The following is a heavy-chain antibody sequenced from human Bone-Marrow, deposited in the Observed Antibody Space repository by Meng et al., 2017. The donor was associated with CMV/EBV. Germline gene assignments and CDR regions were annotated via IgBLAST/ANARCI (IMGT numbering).Heavy chain of an antibody. V-gene: IGHV4-59*01. D-gene: IGHD6-6*01. J-gene: IGHJ4*02. CDR2: IYYSGST. CDR3: AREGQLAAYDY. Sequence: SETLSLTCTVSGGSISSYYWSWIRQPPGKGLEWIGYIYYSGSTNYNPSLKSRVTISVDTSKNQFSLKLSSVTAADTAVHYCAREGQLAAYDYWGQGTLVTVSS. CDR1: GGSISSYY.